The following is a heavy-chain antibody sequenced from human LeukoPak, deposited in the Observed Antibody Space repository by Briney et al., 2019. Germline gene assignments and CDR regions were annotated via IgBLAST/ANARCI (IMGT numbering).Heavy chain of an antibody. CDR1: GFTVSTNY. CDR2: MYSGGST. V-gene: IGHV3-53*04. D-gene: IGHD4-17*01. CDR3: ARGGGDYNPFDY. J-gene: IGHJ4*02. Sequence: PGGPLRLSCAVSGFTVSTNYMSWVRQAPGKGLEWVSVMYSGGSTYYADSVKGRFTISRHNSKNTLYLEINSLRPDDTAVYYCARGGGDYNPFDYWGQGTLVTVSS.